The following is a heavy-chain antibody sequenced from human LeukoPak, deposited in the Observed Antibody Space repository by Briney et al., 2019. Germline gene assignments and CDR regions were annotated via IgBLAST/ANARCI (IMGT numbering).Heavy chain of an antibody. J-gene: IGHJ4*02. D-gene: IGHD1-14*01. CDR1: GYTFTSYG. CDR2: ISAYNGNT. Sequence: ASVKVSCKASGYTFTSYGISWGRQPPGQGLEWRGWISAYNGNTNYAQKLQGRVTMTTDTSTSTAYMELRSLRSDDTAVYYCARETAKPYHYFDYWGQGTLVTVSS. V-gene: IGHV1-18*01. CDR3: ARETAKPYHYFDY.